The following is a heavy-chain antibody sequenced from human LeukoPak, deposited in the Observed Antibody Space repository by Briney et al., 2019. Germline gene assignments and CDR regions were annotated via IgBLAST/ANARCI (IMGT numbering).Heavy chain of an antibody. V-gene: IGHV3-66*01. CDR3: ASYYDFWSGYPLY. CDR1: GFTVSSNY. J-gene: IGHJ4*02. Sequence: GGSLRLSCAASGFTVSSNYMNWVRQAPGKGLEWLSVLYSGGSANYADSVKGRFTFSRDNAKNSLYLQMNSLRAEDTAVYYCASYYDFWSGYPLYWGQGTLVTVSS. D-gene: IGHD3-3*01. CDR2: LYSGGSA.